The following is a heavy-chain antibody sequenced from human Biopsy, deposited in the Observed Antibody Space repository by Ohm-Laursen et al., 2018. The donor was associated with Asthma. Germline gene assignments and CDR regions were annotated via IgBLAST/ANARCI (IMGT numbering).Heavy chain of an antibody. CDR2: INPNSGNT. D-gene: IGHD3-9*01. CDR3: ARTYYDFLTGQVNDAFAI. J-gene: IGHJ3*02. CDR1: GYTFISYA. Sequence: ASVKVSCKASGYTFISYAIHWVRQAPGQEFEWMGRINPNSGNTHYAHKFQGRVTMTRDTSISTVYMELSSLRSEDTAVYYCARTYYDFLTGQVNDAFAIWGQGTMVTVSS. V-gene: IGHV1-2*06.